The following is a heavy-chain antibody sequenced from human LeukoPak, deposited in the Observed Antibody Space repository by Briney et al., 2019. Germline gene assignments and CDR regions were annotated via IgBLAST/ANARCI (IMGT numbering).Heavy chain of an antibody. CDR3: ARHDYYGSGSSHNNYYYYGMEV. V-gene: IGHV4-39*01. Sequence: PSETLSLTCTVSGGSISSSSYYWGWIRQPPGKGLEWNGSIYYSGSTYYNPSLKSRVTIYVDTSMNQFSLKLSSVTAADAAVYYCARHDYYGSGSSHNNYYYYGMEVWGRGTTVTVS. CDR1: GGSISSSSYY. J-gene: IGHJ6*02. CDR2: IYYSGST. D-gene: IGHD3-10*01.